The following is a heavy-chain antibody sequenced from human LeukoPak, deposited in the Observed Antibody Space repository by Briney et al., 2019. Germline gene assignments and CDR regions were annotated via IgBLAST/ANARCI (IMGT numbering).Heavy chain of an antibody. CDR2: IYYSGST. V-gene: IGHV4-39*07. Sequence: VWVRQPPGKGLEWIGSIYYSGSTYYNPSLKSRVTISVDTSKNQFSLKLSSVTAADTAVYYCARDKDYDILTGSRYFDYWGQGTLVTVSS. J-gene: IGHJ4*02. CDR3: ARDKDYDILTGSRYFDY. D-gene: IGHD3-9*01.